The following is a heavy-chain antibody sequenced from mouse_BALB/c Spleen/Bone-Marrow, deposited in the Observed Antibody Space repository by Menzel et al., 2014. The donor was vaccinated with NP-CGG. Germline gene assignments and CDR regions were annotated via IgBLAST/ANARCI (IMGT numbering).Heavy chain of an antibody. CDR2: IYPGSGST. CDR3: TREVRRYAMVY. CDR1: GYTFTSYW. D-gene: IGHD2-14*01. V-gene: IGHV1S22*01. Sequence: LQQSGSELVRPGASVKLSCKASGYTFTSYWMHWVRQRPGQGLEWIGNIYPGSGSTNYDEKFKSKATLTVDTSSSTAYMQLSSPTSEDSAVYYCTREVRRYAMVYWGQGTSVTVSS. J-gene: IGHJ4*01.